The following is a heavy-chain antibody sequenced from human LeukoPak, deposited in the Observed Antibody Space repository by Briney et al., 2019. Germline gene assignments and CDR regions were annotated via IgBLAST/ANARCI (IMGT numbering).Heavy chain of an antibody. D-gene: IGHD3-10*01. CDR2: INWNGDST. V-gene: IGHV3-20*04. Sequence: GGSLGLSCAASGFTFDDYGMSWVRQAPGKGLEWVSGINWNGDSTGYANSVKGRFTISRDNAKNSLYLQMNSLRAEDTALYYCARGARGVSGYYFDYWGQGTPVTVSS. CDR1: GFTFDDYG. CDR3: ARGARGVSGYYFDY. J-gene: IGHJ4*02.